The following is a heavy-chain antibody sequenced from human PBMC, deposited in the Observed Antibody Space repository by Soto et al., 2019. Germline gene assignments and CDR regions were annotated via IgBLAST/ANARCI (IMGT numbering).Heavy chain of an antibody. D-gene: IGHD6-25*01. CDR2: ISWKGGSI. Sequence: GGSLRLSCAASGFTFSSYAMNWVRQAPGKGLEWVSGISWKGGSIGYADSVKGRFTISRDNAKNSLYLQMNSLRAEDTALYYCAKDKGAAVGYGMDVWGQGTTVTVSS. J-gene: IGHJ6*02. V-gene: IGHV3-9*01. CDR1: GFTFSSYA. CDR3: AKDKGAAVGYGMDV.